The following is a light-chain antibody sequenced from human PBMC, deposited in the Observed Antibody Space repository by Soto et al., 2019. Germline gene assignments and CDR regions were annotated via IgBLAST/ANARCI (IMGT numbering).Light chain of an antibody. CDR2: TVT. Sequence: QSALTQPRSVSGSPGQSVTISCTGTSSDIGGYNYVSWYQQHPGKAPKPMIYTVTKRPSGVPDRFSGSKSDNTASLTTSGIQADDEPDYYCCSYAGSSSYVFGTGTKLTVL. J-gene: IGLJ1*01. V-gene: IGLV2-11*01. CDR3: CSYAGSSSYV. CDR1: SSDIGGYNY.